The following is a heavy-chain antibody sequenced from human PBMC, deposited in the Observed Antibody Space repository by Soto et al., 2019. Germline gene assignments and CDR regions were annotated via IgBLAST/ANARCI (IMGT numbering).Heavy chain of an antibody. D-gene: IGHD6-13*01. CDR1: GGTFSSYA. V-gene: IGHV1-69*01. J-gene: IGHJ5*02. Sequence: QVLLVQSGAEVNKPGSSVKVSCKASGGTFSSYAISWVRQAPGRGLEWMGGIIPLFGTTNYAQKFRGRVTVTAEESTSTVYMEVRSLRFEDTAVYYCARAHGSSWYNWFDPWGQGTLVTVSS. CDR2: IIPLFGTT. CDR3: ARAHGSSWYNWFDP.